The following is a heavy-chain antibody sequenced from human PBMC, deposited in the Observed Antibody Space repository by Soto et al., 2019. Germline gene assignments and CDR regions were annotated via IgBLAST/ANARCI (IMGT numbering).Heavy chain of an antibody. CDR3: ASHGRQLVDYYYGMDV. Sequence: QVQLVQSGAEVKKPGSSVKVSCKASGGTFSSYAISWVRQTPGQGLEWMGGIIPIFGTANYAQKFQGRVTITADESTSTAYMELSSLRSEDTAVYYCASHGRQLVDYYYGMDVWGQGTTVTVSS. D-gene: IGHD6-6*01. V-gene: IGHV1-69*12. CDR1: GGTFSSYA. CDR2: IIPIFGTA. J-gene: IGHJ6*02.